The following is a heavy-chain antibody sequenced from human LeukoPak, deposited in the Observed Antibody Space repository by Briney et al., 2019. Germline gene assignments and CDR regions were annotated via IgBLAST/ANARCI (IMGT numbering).Heavy chain of an antibody. Sequence: SVKVSCKASGGTFSSYAISWVRQAPGQGLEWMGGIIPIFGTANYAQKFQGRVTITADESTSTAYMELSSLRSEDTAVYYCARDAGGYDLQFDYWGQGTLVTVSS. CDR2: IIPIFGTA. CDR1: GGTFSSYA. J-gene: IGHJ4*02. CDR3: ARDAGGYDLQFDY. D-gene: IGHD5-12*01. V-gene: IGHV1-69*13.